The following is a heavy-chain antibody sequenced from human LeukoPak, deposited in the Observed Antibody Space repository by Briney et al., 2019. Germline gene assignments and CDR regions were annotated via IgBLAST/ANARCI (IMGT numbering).Heavy chain of an antibody. Sequence: GSLRLSFAASKFTFSHFGMHWVRQAPGKGLEWVAVIWNDGSEQYYADSVKGRFTVSRDNSQKMVYLQMNSLRPEDTAVYYCAKDAQRGFDYSNSLEKWGQGTLVTVSS. CDR3: AKDAQRGFDYSNSLEK. D-gene: IGHD4-11*01. CDR1: KFTFSHFG. V-gene: IGHV3-33*06. CDR2: IWNDGSEQ. J-gene: IGHJ4*02.